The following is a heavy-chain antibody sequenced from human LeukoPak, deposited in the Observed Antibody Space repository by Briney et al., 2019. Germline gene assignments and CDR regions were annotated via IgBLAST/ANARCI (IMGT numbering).Heavy chain of an antibody. Sequence: SETLSLTCTVSGGSISSSSYYWGWIRQPPGKGLEWIGSIYYSGSTYYNPSLKSRVIISVDTSKNQFSLKLSSVTAADTAVYYCARHVSPYSYYYGMDFWGQGTTVTVSS. CDR2: IYYSGST. J-gene: IGHJ6*02. V-gene: IGHV4-39*01. D-gene: IGHD4-11*01. CDR1: GGSISSSSYY. CDR3: ARHVSPYSYYYGMDF.